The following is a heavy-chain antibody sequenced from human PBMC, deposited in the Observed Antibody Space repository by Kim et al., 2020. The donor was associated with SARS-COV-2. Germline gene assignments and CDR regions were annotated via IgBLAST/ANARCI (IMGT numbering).Heavy chain of an antibody. Sequence: SVKVSCKASGGTFSSYAISWVRQAPGQGLEWMGRIIPILGIANYAQKFQGRVTITADKSTSTAYMELSSLRSEDTAVYYCARDLFYDSSGTWDYFDYWGQGTLVTVSS. D-gene: IGHD3-22*01. CDR3: ARDLFYDSSGTWDYFDY. J-gene: IGHJ4*02. CDR1: GGTFSSYA. CDR2: IIPILGIA. V-gene: IGHV1-69*04.